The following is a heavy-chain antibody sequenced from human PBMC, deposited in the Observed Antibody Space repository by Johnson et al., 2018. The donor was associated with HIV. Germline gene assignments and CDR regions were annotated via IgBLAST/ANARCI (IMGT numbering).Heavy chain of an antibody. J-gene: IGHJ3*02. CDR1: GFSVSRNH. CDR3: AKDDYYGSGSYDAFDI. Sequence: VQLVESGGGLVQPGGSLRLSCGASGFSVSRNHMNWVRQVPGKGLEWVSVIYSSCSTYYADSVKGRFTFSRDNSKNTLYLQMNSLRADDTAVYYCAKDDYYGSGSYDAFDIWGQGTVVTVSS. V-gene: IGHV3-66*01. CDR2: IYSSCST. D-gene: IGHD3-10*01.